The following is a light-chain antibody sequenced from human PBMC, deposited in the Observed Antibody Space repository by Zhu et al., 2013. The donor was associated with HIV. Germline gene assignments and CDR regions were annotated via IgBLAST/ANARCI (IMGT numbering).Light chain of an antibody. Sequence: DTQMTQSPSAVSASVGDRVTITCRASQDIGNYLVWFQQKPGKAPARLIYAASTLQSGVPSRFSGSGSGTEFTLTINNLQPEDFATYYCQQFRSNPPTFGGGTKVEIK. CDR2: AAS. V-gene: IGKV1-17*03. CDR1: QDIGNY. J-gene: IGKJ4*01. CDR3: QQFRSNPPT.